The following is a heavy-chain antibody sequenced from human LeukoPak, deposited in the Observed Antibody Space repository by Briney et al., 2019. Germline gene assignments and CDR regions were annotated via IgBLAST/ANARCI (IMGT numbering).Heavy chain of an antibody. D-gene: IGHD6-19*01. V-gene: IGHV3-23*01. J-gene: IGHJ4*02. CDR1: GFTFSSYA. Sequence: GGSLRLSCAASGFTFSSYAMHWVRQAPGKGLEWVSGISGSGVSTYYADSVKGRFTISRDNSKNTLYLQMNSLRAEDTALYYCAKGSSSGWSGDYFDYWGQGTLVTVSS. CDR3: AKGSSSGWSGDYFDY. CDR2: ISGSGVST.